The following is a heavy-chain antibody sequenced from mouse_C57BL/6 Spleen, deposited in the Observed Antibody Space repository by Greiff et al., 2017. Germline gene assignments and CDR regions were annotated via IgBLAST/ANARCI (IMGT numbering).Heavy chain of an antibody. Sequence: QVQLQQSGAELVKPGASVKMSCKASGYTFTSYWITWVKQRPGQGLEWIGDIYPGSGSTNYNEKFKSKATLTVDTSSSTAYMQLSSLTSEDSAVYYCARCLFITTEDYFDYWGQGTTLTVSS. CDR1: GYTFTSYW. J-gene: IGHJ2*01. CDR2: IYPGSGST. D-gene: IGHD1-1*01. CDR3: ARCLFITTEDYFDY. V-gene: IGHV1-55*01.